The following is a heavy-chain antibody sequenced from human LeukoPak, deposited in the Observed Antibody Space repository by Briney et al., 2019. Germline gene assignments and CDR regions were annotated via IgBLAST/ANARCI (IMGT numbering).Heavy chain of an antibody. J-gene: IGHJ4*02. CDR1: GFTFSRYA. Sequence: PGASLRLSCAASGFTFSRYAMNWVRQAPGKGLEWVSAITDSGSSTYYADSVKGRFTISRDNSRSTLYLQMNSLRAEDTAVYYCAKDGDWNYGNYWGQGTLVTVFS. D-gene: IGHD1-7*01. V-gene: IGHV3-23*01. CDR3: AKDGDWNYGNY. CDR2: ITDSGSST.